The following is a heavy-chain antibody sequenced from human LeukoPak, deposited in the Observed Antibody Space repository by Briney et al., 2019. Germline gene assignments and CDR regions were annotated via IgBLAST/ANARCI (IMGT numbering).Heavy chain of an antibody. D-gene: IGHD3-10*01. Sequence: ETLSLTCTVSGGSVSSSSYYWGWIRQAPGKGLEWVANIKQDGSEKYYVDSVKGRFTISRDNAKNSLYLQMNSLRAEDTAVYYCARGRGLPGPLDYWGQGTLVTVSS. CDR2: IKQDGSEK. V-gene: IGHV3-7*01. J-gene: IGHJ4*02. CDR1: GGSVSSSSYY. CDR3: ARGRGLPGPLDY.